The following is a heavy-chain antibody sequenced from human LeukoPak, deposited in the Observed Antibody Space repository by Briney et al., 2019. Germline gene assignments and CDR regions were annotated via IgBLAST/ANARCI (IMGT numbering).Heavy chain of an antibody. Sequence: GGSLRLSWAASDFTFSMSAMNWVRQAPGKGLEWVSTISASGTITYYADSVKGRCTISIDYSKNTVYLQMNSLRAEDTAVYYCAYLGLSSDWNDVPGPQIDFWGQGTLVSVSS. CDR2: ISASGTIT. CDR3: AYLGLSSDWNDVPGPQIDF. D-gene: IGHD1-1*01. V-gene: IGHV3-23*01. J-gene: IGHJ4*02. CDR1: DFTFSMSA.